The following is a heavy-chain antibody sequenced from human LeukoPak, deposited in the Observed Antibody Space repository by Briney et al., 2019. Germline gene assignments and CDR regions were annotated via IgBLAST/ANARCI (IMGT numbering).Heavy chain of an antibody. Sequence: PSETLSLTCTVSGASISSYYWSWIRQPPGKGLQWIGYISDSGSATYNPSLRSRVTISPDTSKNQFSLKLSSVTAADTAVYYCAGSGLGAATGVNWGQGTLVSVSS. CDR2: ISDSGSA. CDR3: AGSGLGAATGVN. D-gene: IGHD6-13*01. J-gene: IGHJ4*02. CDR1: GASISSYY. V-gene: IGHV4-59*01.